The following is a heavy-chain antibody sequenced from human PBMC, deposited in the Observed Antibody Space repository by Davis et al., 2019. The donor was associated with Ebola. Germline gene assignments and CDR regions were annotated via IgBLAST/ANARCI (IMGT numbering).Heavy chain of an antibody. D-gene: IGHD2-2*01. V-gene: IGHV4-4*02. Sequence: PSETLSLTCAVSGGSISSSNWWSWVCQPPGKGLEWIGEIYHSGSTNYNPSLKSRVTISVDKSKNQFSLKLSSVTAADTAVYYCARELCSSTSCYVDYWGQGTLVTVSS. CDR2: IYHSGST. CDR1: GGSISSSNW. CDR3: ARELCSSTSCYVDY. J-gene: IGHJ4*02.